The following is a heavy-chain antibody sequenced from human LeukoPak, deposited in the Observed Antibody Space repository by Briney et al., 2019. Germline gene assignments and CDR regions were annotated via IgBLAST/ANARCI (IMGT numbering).Heavy chain of an antibody. CDR3: ARLSDLTQFDY. D-gene: IGHD2/OR15-2a*01. CDR2: IYHSGST. V-gene: IGHV4-38-2*01. CDR1: GYSISSGYY. J-gene: IGHJ4*02. Sequence: PSETLSLTCAVSGYSISSGYYWGWIRQPPGKGLEWIGSIYHSGSTYYNPSLKSRVTISVDTSKNQFSLKLSSVTAADTAVYYCARLSDLTQFDYWGQGTLVTVPS.